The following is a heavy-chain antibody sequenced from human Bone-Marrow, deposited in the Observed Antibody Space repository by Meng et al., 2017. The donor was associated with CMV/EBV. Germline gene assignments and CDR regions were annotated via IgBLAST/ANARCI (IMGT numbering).Heavy chain of an antibody. CDR2: SNAGNGNT. Sequence: ASVKVSCKASGVTFDTHGITWARQAPGQGLEWMGWSNAGNGNTKYSQEFQGRVTITRDTSASTAYMELSSLRSEDTAVYYCASTHPRGREIAIVVVPAAYDAFDIWGQGTMVTVSS. CDR3: ASTHPRGREIAIVVVPAAYDAFDI. CDR1: GVTFDTHG. D-gene: IGHD2-2*01. J-gene: IGHJ3*02. V-gene: IGHV1-3*02.